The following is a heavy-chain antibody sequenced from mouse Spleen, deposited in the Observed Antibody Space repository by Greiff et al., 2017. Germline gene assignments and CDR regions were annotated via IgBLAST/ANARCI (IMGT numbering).Heavy chain of an antibody. D-gene: IGHD1-1*01. CDR1: GYTFTSYG. V-gene: IGHV1-81*01. CDR2: IYPRSGNT. CDR3: ARVYGSSSWFAY. J-gene: IGHJ3*01. Sequence: QVQLQQSGAELARPGASVKLSCKASGYTFTSYGISWVKQRTGQGLEWIGEIYPRSGNTYYNEKFKGKATLTADKSSSTAYMELRSLTSEDSAVYFCARVYGSSSWFAYWGQGTLVTVSA.